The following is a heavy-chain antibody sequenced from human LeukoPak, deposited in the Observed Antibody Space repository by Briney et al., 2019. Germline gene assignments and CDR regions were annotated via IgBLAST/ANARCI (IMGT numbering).Heavy chain of an antibody. CDR2: IIPIFGTA. J-gene: IGHJ4*02. D-gene: IGHD3-3*01. V-gene: IGHV1-69*13. CDR1: GGTFSSYA. Sequence: ASVKVSCKASGGTFSSYAISWVRQAPGQGLEWMGGIIPIFGTANYAQKFQGRVTITADESTSTAYMELSSLRSEDTAVYYCARGREFGVVTAFDYWGQGTLVTVSS. CDR3: ARGREFGVVTAFDY.